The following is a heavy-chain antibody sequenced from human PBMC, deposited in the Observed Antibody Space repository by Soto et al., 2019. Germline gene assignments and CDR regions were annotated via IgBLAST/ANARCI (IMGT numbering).Heavy chain of an antibody. CDR2: IYPGDHET. D-gene: IGHD6-13*01. CDR3: ARSPRSSPYFDY. V-gene: IGHV5-51*01. J-gene: IGHJ4*02. CDR1: GYTFSNFW. Sequence: PGESLKISCQCSGYTFSNFWTGWVRQLPGKGLEWMGIIYPGDHETRYSPSFHGKVTISADKSINTAYLQWNSLEASDTAFYFCARSPRSSPYFDYCGQGALVTVSS.